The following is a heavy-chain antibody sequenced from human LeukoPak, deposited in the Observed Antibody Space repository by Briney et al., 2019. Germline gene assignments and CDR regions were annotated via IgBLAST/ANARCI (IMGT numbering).Heavy chain of an antibody. Sequence: SETLSLTCTVSGGSISSSSYYWGWIRQPPGKGLEWIGSIYYSGNTNYNPSLKSRVTISVDTSKNQFSLKLSSVTAADTAVYYCARRHRALDYWGQGTLVTVFS. CDR3: ARRHRALDY. CDR2: IYYSGNT. J-gene: IGHJ4*02. CDR1: GGSISSSSYY. D-gene: IGHD1-14*01. V-gene: IGHV4-39*07.